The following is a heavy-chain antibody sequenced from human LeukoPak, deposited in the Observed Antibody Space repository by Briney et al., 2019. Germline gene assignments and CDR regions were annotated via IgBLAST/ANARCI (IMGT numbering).Heavy chain of an antibody. CDR1: GLTFSRYD. CDR2: ISISGVTK. CDR3: TSHGSTYYFDY. V-gene: IGHV3-48*03. Sequence: LAGGSLRLSCATSGLTFSRYDYNWVRKAPGKGLEWISYISISGVTKYYAGSVRGRFTVSRDNARDSLYLQMDSLRAEDTATYYCTSHGSTYYFDYCGQGTQVTVSS. J-gene: IGHJ4*02. D-gene: IGHD5/OR15-5a*01.